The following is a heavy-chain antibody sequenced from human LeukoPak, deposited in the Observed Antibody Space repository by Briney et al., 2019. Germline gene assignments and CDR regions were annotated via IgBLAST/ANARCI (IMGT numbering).Heavy chain of an antibody. CDR3: ARDPSTYSSSWPYGMDV. D-gene: IGHD6-13*01. CDR2: IYYSGST. J-gene: IGHJ6*02. V-gene: IGHV4-59*01. CDR1: GGSISSYY. Sequence: SETLSLTCTVSGGSISSYYWSWIRQPPGKGLEWIEYIYYSGSTNYNPSLKSRVTISVDTSKNQFSLKLSSVTAADTAVYYCARDPSTYSSSWPYGMDVWGQGTTVTVSS.